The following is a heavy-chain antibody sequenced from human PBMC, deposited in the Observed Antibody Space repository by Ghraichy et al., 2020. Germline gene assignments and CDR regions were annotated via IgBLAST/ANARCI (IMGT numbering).Heavy chain of an antibody. CDR3: AKMTSHDFWTGYFYFDY. Sequence: GGSLRLSCSASGFTFSTCAMNWVRQAPGKGLEWVSVISGSGDSTYYADSVKGRFTISRDNSKNTLYLQMSSLRAEDTAVYYCAKMTSHDFWTGYFYFDYWGQGALVTVSS. V-gene: IGHV3-23*01. CDR1: GFTFSTCA. J-gene: IGHJ4*02. CDR2: ISGSGDST. D-gene: IGHD3/OR15-3a*01.